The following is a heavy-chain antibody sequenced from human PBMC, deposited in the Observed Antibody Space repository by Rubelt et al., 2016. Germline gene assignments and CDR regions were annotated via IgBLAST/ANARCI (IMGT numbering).Heavy chain of an antibody. J-gene: IGHJ4*02. V-gene: IGHV4-39*01. D-gene: IGHD3-3*01. Sequence: QLQLQESGPGLVKPSETLSLTCTVSGGSISSSSYYWGWIRQPPGKGLEWIGSIYYSGSTYYNPSLKRRVTISVDTSKNQFSLKLSSVTAADTAVYYCARGGWLRFLNYWGQGTLVTVSS. CDR2: IYYSGST. CDR1: GGSISSSSYY. CDR3: ARGGWLRFLNY.